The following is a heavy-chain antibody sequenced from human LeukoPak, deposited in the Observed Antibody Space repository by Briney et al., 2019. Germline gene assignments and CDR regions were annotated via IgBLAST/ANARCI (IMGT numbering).Heavy chain of an antibody. CDR2: IDPSDSNT. CDR3: ARLSYYGSGLLDY. V-gene: IGHV5-10-1*01. Sequence: GESLKISCKASGYSFTNYWISWVRQMPGQGLEWMGRIDPSDSNTNFSPSLQGHVTISADKSINTAYLQWSSLKASDTAMYYCARLSYYGSGLLDYWGQGTRVTVSS. CDR1: GYSFTNYW. J-gene: IGHJ4*02. D-gene: IGHD3-10*01.